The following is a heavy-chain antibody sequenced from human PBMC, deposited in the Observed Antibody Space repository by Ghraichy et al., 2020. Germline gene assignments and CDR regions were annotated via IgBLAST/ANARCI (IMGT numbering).Heavy chain of an antibody. CDR2: ISYDGSNK. V-gene: IGHV3-30*04. J-gene: IGHJ2*01. Sequence: GGSLRLSCAASGFTFSSYAMHWVRQAPGKGLEWVAVISYDGSNKYYADSVKGRFTISRDNSKNTLYLQMNSLRAEDTAVYYCAREATAPRHIVAYWYFDLWGRGTLVTVSS. D-gene: IGHD5-12*01. CDR1: GFTFSSYA. CDR3: AREATAPRHIVAYWYFDL.